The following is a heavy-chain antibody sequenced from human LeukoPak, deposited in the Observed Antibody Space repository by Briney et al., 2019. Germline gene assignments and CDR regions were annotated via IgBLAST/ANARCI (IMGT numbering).Heavy chain of an antibody. CDR2: FDPEDGET. D-gene: IGHD1-26*01. V-gene: IGHV1-24*01. CDR1: GYTLTELS. Sequence: GASVKVSCKVSGYTLTELSMHWVRQAPGKGLEWMGGFDPEDGETIYAQKFQGRVTMTEDTSTDTAYMELSSLRSEDTDIYYCATTPVGSTRFFDFWGPGTLLSVSS. J-gene: IGHJ4*02. CDR3: ATTPVGSTRFFDF.